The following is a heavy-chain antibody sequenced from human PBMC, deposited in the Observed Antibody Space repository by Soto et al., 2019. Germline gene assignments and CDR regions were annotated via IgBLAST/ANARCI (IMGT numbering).Heavy chain of an antibody. CDR2: IDPSDSYT. Sequence: DSLTISCKGSGYSFTSYWISLVRQMPGKGLEWMGRIDPSDSYTNHSPSFQGHVTISADKSISTAYLQWSSLKASDTAMYYCARPRSTIFNWFDPWGQGTLVTVSS. J-gene: IGHJ5*02. CDR3: ARPRSTIFNWFDP. CDR1: GYSFTSYW. V-gene: IGHV5-10-1*01. D-gene: IGHD3-3*01.